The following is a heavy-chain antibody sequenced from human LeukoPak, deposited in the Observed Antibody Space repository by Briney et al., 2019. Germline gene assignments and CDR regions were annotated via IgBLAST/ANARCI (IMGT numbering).Heavy chain of an antibody. CDR3: ARDGLAGTFYFDY. D-gene: IGHD6-19*01. J-gene: IGHJ4*02. CDR2: IYPSVGTT. Sequence: ASVTVSCKAFGYTFTSHYLHWVRQAPGQGLEWMGMIYPSVGTTDYPQKFQGRVTMTRDTSTSTVYMEVSSLRSEDTAVYFCARDGLAGTFYFDYWGQGTLVTVSS. CDR1: GYTFTSHY. V-gene: IGHV1-46*01.